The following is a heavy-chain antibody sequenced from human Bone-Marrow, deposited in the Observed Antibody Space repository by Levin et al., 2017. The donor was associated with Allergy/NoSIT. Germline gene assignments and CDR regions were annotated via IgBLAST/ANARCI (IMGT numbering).Heavy chain of an antibody. V-gene: IGHV4-59*01. J-gene: IGHJ4*02. D-gene: IGHD6-19*01. CDR1: GGSISSYY. Sequence: PGGSLRLSCTVSGGSISSYYWTWIRQPPGKGLEWIGYISDSGSTNYNPSLKSRVTISVDTSKNQFSLKLNSLTAADTAVYYCARTPGGSGSSGWGDPTHLFDYWGQGTLVTVSS. CDR3: ARTPGGSGSSGWGDPTHLFDY. CDR2: ISDSGST.